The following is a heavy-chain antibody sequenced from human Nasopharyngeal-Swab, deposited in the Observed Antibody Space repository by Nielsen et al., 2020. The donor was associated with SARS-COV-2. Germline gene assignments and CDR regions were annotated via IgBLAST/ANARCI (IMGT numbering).Heavy chain of an antibody. CDR2: IIPIFGTA. CDR1: GGTFSSYA. V-gene: IGHV1-69*01. CDR3: ARGEGSYTRSFDY. J-gene: IGHJ4*02. D-gene: IGHD1-26*01. Sequence: SVKVSCKASGGTFSSYAISWVRRAPGQGLEWMGGIIPIFGTANYAQKFQGRVTITADESTSTAYMELSSLRSEDTAVYYCARGEGSYTRSFDYWGQGTLVTVSS.